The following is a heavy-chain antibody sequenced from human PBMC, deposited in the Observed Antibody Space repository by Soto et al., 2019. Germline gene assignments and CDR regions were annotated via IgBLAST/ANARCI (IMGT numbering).Heavy chain of an antibody. CDR1: GFTFSSYG. V-gene: IGHV3-33*01. CDR3: ARENSGSYDGSDYFYY. CDR2: IWYDGSNK. Sequence: QVQLVESGGGVVQPGRSLRLSCAASGFTFSSYGMHWVRQAPGKGLEWVAVIWYDGSNKYYADSVKGRFTISRDTSKNTLYLQMNSLIAEYTAGYYCARENSGSYDGSDYFYYWGPGNLVTVSA. D-gene: IGHD1-26*01. J-gene: IGHJ4*02.